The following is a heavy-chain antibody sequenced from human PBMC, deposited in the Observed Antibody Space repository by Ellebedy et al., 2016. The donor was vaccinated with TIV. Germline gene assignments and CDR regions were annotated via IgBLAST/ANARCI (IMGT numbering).Heavy chain of an antibody. CDR3: ARDNVDYYGSGSQRVYYYYYGMDV. Sequence: SVKVSXKASGGTFSSYAISWVRQAPGQGLEWMGGIIPIFGTANYAQKFQGRVTITADESTSTAYMELSSLRSEDTAVYYCARDNVDYYGSGSQRVYYYYYGMDVWGQGTTVTVSS. CDR1: GGTFSSYA. CDR2: IIPIFGTA. J-gene: IGHJ6*02. D-gene: IGHD3-10*01. V-gene: IGHV1-69*13.